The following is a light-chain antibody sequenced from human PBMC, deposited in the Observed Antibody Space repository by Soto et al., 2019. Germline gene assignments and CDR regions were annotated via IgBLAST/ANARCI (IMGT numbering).Light chain of an antibody. CDR2: AAS. CDR3: QQTYSAPPT. J-gene: IGKJ1*01. V-gene: IGKV1-39*01. CDR1: QIISTY. Sequence: DIQMTQSPSSLSASVGDRVTITCRASQIISTYLNWYQQRAGLAPRLLIYAASSLQSGVPPRFSGSGSGTDFTLTISSLQPEDFATYFCQQTYSAPPTFGQGTKVE.